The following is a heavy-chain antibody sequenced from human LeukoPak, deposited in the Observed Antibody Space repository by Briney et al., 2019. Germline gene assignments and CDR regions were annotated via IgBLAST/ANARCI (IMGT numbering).Heavy chain of an antibody. CDR1: GFTFSSHN. CDR3: ARDSSGWSNWFDP. CDR2: ISSSSSYI. J-gene: IGHJ5*02. V-gene: IGHV3-21*01. D-gene: IGHD6-19*01. Sequence: AGGSLRPSCAASGFTFSSHNMIWVRQAPGKGLEWVSSISSSSSYIYYADSVKGRFTISRHNAKNSLYLQMNSLRVEDTAVYYCARDSSGWSNWFDPWGQGTLVTVSS.